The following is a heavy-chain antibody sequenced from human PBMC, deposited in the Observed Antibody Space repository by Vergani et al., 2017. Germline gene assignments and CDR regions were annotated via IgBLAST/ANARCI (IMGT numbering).Heavy chain of an antibody. D-gene: IGHD6-19*01. CDR1: GFTFSSYG. CDR2: ISYDGSNK. J-gene: IGHJ4*02. V-gene: IGHV3-30*18. CDR3: AKPSGWYEAYYFDY. Sequence: VQLVESGGGLVQPGGSLRLSCAASGFTFSSYGMHWVRQAPGKGLEWVAVISYDGSNKYYADSVKGRFTISRDNSKNTLYLQMNSLRAEDTAVYYCAKPSGWYEAYYFDYWGQGTLVTVSS.